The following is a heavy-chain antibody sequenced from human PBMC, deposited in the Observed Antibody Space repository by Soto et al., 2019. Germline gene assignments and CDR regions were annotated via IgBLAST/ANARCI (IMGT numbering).Heavy chain of an antibody. CDR3: ARGSDTAMVSWWFDP. V-gene: IGHV4-30-2*01. CDR2: IKHSGTT. J-gene: IGHJ5*02. Sequence: SETLSLTCTVSGGSISSSRCHWGWIRQPPGKGLEWIGYIKHSGTTYYNPSLKSRVTISVDRSKNQFSLKLSSVTAADTAVYYCARGSDTAMVSWWFDPWGQGTLVTVSS. D-gene: IGHD5-18*01. CDR1: GGSISSSRCH.